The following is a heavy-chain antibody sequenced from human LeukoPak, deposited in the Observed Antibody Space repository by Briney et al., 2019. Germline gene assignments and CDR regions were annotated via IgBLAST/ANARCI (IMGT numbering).Heavy chain of an antibody. V-gene: IGHV1-2*02. CDR2: INPNSGST. J-gene: IGHJ4*02. CDR1: GYTFTGYY. CDR3: ARLNRIVGATTGY. Sequence: ASVKVSCKASGYTFTGYYMHWVRQAPGQGLEWMGWINPNSGSTNYAQKFQGRVTMTRDTSISTAYMELSRLRSDDTAVYYCARLNRIVGATTGYWGQGTLVTVSS. D-gene: IGHD1-26*01.